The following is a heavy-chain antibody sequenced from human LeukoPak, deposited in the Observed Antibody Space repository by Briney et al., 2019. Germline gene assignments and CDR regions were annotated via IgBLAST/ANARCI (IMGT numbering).Heavy chain of an antibody. CDR2: IYHSGST. CDR1: GYSISSGYY. Sequence: SETLSLTCTVSGYSISSGYYWGWIRQPPGKGLEWIGSIYHSGSTYYNPSLKSRVTISVDTSKNQFSLKLSSVTAADTAVYYCARVVRVGATSGRYYFDYWGQGTLVTVSS. J-gene: IGHJ4*02. D-gene: IGHD1-26*01. V-gene: IGHV4-38-2*02. CDR3: ARVVRVGATSGRYYFDY.